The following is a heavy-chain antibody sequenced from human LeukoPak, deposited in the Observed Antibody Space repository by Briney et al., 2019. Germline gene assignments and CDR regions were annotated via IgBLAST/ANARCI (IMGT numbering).Heavy chain of an antibody. D-gene: IGHD3-10*01. CDR3: AIGEDFDS. CDR1: GGTFNSYD. Sequence: GSSVKVSCKTSGGTFNSYDVNWVRQAPGQGLDWMGRIIPSVGLTTYAQKFQARVAISAETSTGTTYMELSSLRSEDTALYYCAIGEDFDSWGQGTLVTVSS. J-gene: IGHJ4*02. CDR2: IIPSVGLT. V-gene: IGHV1-69*04.